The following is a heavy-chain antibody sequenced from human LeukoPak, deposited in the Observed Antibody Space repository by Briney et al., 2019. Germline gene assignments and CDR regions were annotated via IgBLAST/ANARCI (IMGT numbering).Heavy chain of an antibody. CDR2: IYSGGST. D-gene: IGHD2-15*01. CDR3: ARVRHGPGSDAFDI. J-gene: IGHJ3*02. V-gene: IGHV3-66*02. Sequence: GGSLRLSCAASGFTVSSNYMSWVRQAPGKGLEWVSVIYSGGSTYYADSVKGRFTISRDNSKNTLYLQMSSLRAEDTAVYYCARVRHGPGSDAFDIWGQGTMVTVSS. CDR1: GFTVSSNY.